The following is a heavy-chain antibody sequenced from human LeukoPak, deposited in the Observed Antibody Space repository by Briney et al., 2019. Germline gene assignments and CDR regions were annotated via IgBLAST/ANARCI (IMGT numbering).Heavy chain of an antibody. CDR3: ARDYCSSISCMDA. V-gene: IGHV3-33*01. CDR1: GFTFSRYG. D-gene: IGHD2-2*01. CDR2: IWSDGSNK. Sequence: GTSLRLSCAASGFTFSRYGMHWVRQAPGKGLEWVAVIWSDGSNKEHGDSVKGRFTISRDNSKNTLYLQMNSLRAEDTAMYYCARDYCSSISCMDAWGQGTTVTVSS. J-gene: IGHJ6*02.